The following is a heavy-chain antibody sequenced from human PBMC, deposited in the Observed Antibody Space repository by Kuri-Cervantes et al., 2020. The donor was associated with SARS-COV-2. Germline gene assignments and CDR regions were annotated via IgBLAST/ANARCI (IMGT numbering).Heavy chain of an antibody. D-gene: IGHD6-13*01. V-gene: IGHV6-1*01. Sequence: LRLSCAISGDSVSSNSAAWNWIRQPPSRGLEWLGRTYYRSKWYNDYAVSVKSRITINPDTSKNQFSLKLSSVTAADTAVYYCARVFGYSSSWYHRGMDVWGQGTTVTVSS. CDR1: GDSVSSNSAA. J-gene: IGHJ6*02. CDR3: ARVFGYSSSWYHRGMDV. CDR2: TYYRSKWYN.